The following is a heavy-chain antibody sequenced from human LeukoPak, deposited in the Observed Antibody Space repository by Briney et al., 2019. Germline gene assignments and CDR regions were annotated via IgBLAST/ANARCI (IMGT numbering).Heavy chain of an antibody. Sequence: SETLSLTCIVSGGSISSSSYYWGWIRQPPGKGLEWIGSIYYSGSTYYNPSLKSRVTISVDTSKNQFSLKLSSVTAADTAVYYCARHLGGNFGSGTHFVYLGQGTLVTVSS. J-gene: IGHJ4*02. D-gene: IGHD3-10*01. V-gene: IGHV4-39*01. CDR2: IYYSGST. CDR1: GGSISSSSYY. CDR3: ARHLGGNFGSGTHFVY.